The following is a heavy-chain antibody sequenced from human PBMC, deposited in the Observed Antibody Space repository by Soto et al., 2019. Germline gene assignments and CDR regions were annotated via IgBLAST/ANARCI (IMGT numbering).Heavy chain of an antibody. CDR3: ATRGYSYGYSDY. CDR2: INHSGST. Sequence: PSETLSLTCAVYGGSFSGYYWSWIRQPPGKGLEWIGEINHSGSTNYNPSLKSRVTISVDTSKNQFSLKLSSVTAADTAVYYCATRGYSYGYSDYWGQGTLVTV. CDR1: GGSFSGYY. D-gene: IGHD5-18*01. V-gene: IGHV4-34*01. J-gene: IGHJ4*02.